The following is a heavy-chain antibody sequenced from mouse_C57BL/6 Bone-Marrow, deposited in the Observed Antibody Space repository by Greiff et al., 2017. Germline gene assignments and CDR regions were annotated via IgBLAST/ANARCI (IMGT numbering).Heavy chain of an antibody. CDR2: ISNGGGST. Sequence: EVHLVESGGGLVQPGGSLKLSCAASGFTFSDYYMYWVRQTPEKRLEWVAYISNGGGSTYYPDTVKGRFTISRDNAKNTLYLQMSRLKSEDTAMYYCASGTTVDYAMDYWGQGTSVTVSS. CDR3: ASGTTVDYAMDY. J-gene: IGHJ4*01. CDR1: GFTFSDYY. V-gene: IGHV5-12*01. D-gene: IGHD1-1*01.